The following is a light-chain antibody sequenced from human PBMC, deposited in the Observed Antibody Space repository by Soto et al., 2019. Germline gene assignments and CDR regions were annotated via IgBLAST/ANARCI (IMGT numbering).Light chain of an antibody. CDR2: GAP. V-gene: IGKV3-20*01. J-gene: IGKJ2*01. Sequence: EIVLTQSPGTLSLSPGERVTLSCRASQSIASTYLTWYQQKPGQAPRLLIYGAPRRATGIPDRFSGSGSGTDFSLTISRLEPEDFAVYYCQQYGSSLYTFGQGTKLEI. CDR1: QSIASTY. CDR3: QQYGSSLYT.